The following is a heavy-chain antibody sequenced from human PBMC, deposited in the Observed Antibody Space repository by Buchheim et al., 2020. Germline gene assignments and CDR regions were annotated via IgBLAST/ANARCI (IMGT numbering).Heavy chain of an antibody. J-gene: IGHJ4*02. D-gene: IGHD2-2*01. V-gene: IGHV3-11*06. Sequence: QVQLVESGGGLVKPGGSLKLSCEASGFRFSDYYMSWVRQAPGKGLEWVSSISSSSSYIYYADSVKGRFTISRDNAKNSLYLQMNSLRAEDTAVYYCARLLGYCSSTSCPSHYWGQGTL. CDR2: ISSSSSYI. CDR1: GFRFSDYY. CDR3: ARLLGYCSSTSCPSHY.